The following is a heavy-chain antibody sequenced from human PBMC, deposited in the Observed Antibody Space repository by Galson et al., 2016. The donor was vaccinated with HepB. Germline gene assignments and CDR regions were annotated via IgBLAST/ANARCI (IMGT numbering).Heavy chain of an antibody. D-gene: IGHD6-13*01. CDR1: GFTFTSFS. Sequence: SLRLSCAVSGFTFTSFSMNWVRQAPGKGLEWISFISSSSGTIHYADSVKGRFTISRDKARNSLYLQVNSLRDEDTGVYYCARGTQRSTSGSRHPVYYYGLDLWGQGTTVTVSS. CDR3: ARGTQRSTSGSRHPVYYYGLDL. CDR2: ISSSSGTI. J-gene: IGHJ6*02. V-gene: IGHV3-48*02.